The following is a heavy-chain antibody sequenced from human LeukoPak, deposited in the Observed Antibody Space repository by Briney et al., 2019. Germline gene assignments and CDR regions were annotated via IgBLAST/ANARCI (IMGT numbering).Heavy chain of an antibody. V-gene: IGHV4-59*11. CDR1: GGSLSGHY. Sequence: LETLSLTCTVSGGSLSGHYWSWIRQPPGKRMEWIGYVSYTGRTKYNPSLQSRVTISIDTSKSQFSLKLTSVTSADTAVYSCARLRDNAISGDPDTFDVWGQGTTVIVSS. CDR2: VSYTGRT. J-gene: IGHJ3*01. D-gene: IGHD3-22*01. CDR3: ARLRDNAISGDPDTFDV.